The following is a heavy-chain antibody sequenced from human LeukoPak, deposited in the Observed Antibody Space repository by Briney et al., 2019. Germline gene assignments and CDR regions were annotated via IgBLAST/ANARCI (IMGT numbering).Heavy chain of an antibody. D-gene: IGHD6-19*01. CDR1: GGFISSPSYY. J-gene: IGHJ4*02. Sequence: SETLSLTCTVSGGFISSPSYYWGWIRQPPGKGLEWIGSIYNSGTTYYNPSLKSRVTISVDTSKNHFSLKLSSVTAADTAVYYCARHRTVAGPLYSDYWGQGTLVTVSS. CDR2: IYNSGTT. CDR3: ARHRTVAGPLYSDY. V-gene: IGHV4-39*01.